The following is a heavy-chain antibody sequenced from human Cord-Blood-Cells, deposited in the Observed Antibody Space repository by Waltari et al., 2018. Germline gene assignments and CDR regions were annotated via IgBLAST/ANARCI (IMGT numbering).Heavy chain of an antibody. V-gene: IGHV4-34*01. CDR2: INHSGST. D-gene: IGHD3-16*02. CDR1: GGSFSGSY. J-gene: IGHJ5*02. Sequence: QVQLQQWGAGLLKPSATLSLTCAVYGGSFSGSYWSWIRQPPRKRLELIGEINHSGSTNYNPSLKSRVTISVDTSKNQFSLKLSSVTAADTAVYYCAREITFGGVIVGRPNWFDPWGQGTLVTVSS. CDR3: AREITFGGVIVGRPNWFDP.